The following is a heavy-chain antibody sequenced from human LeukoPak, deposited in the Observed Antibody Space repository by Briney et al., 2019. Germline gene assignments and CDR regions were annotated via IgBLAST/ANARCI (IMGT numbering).Heavy chain of an antibody. CDR3: AKMAQWLVREPVDY. V-gene: IGHV3-23*01. Sequence: PGGSLRLSCAASGFTFSSYAMSWVRQAPGKGLEWVLVISGSGGSTCYADSVKGRFTISRDNSKNTLYLQMNSLRAEDTAVYYCAKMAQWLVREPVDYWGQGTLVTVSS. J-gene: IGHJ4*02. CDR2: ISGSGGST. CDR1: GFTFSSYA. D-gene: IGHD6-19*01.